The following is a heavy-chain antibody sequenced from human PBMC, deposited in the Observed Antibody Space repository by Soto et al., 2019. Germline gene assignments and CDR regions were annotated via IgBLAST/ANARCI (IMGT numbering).Heavy chain of an antibody. V-gene: IGHV3-21*01. Sequence: GSLRLSCAASGFTFSSYSMNWVRQAPGKGLEWVSSISSSNSYIYYADSVKGRFTISRDNAKNSLYLQMNSLRAEDTAVYYCARDGQSESHYYYGMDVWGQGTTDTVSS. CDR2: ISSSNSYI. CDR3: ARDGQSESHYYYGMDV. D-gene: IGHD6-19*01. J-gene: IGHJ6*02. CDR1: GFTFSSYS.